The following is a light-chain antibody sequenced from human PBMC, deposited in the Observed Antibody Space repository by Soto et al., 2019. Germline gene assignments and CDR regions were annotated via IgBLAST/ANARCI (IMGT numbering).Light chain of an antibody. Sequence: EIVMTQSPVTLSVSPGERATLSCRASQRVYSNLAWYQHKPGQAPRLLIYAASNRATGIPARFSGSGSGTEFTLTISSLQPEDLAVYFCHQYNNWPPFTFGQGTKLEI. CDR3: HQYNNWPPFT. J-gene: IGKJ2*01. V-gene: IGKV3-15*01. CDR1: QRVYSN. CDR2: AAS.